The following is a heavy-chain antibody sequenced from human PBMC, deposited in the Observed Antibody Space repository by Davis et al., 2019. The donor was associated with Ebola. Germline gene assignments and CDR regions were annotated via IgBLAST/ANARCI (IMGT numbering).Heavy chain of an antibody. CDR1: GFTFRSYY. Sequence: HTGGSLRLSCAASGFTFRSYYMHWVRQVSGKGLVWVSGIDPDGSRVSYADSVKGRFTISRDSAKDTVYLQMNSLRAEDTAEYYCATLSYGMDVWGQGTTVTVSS. V-gene: IGHV3-74*01. CDR3: ATLSYGMDV. J-gene: IGHJ6*02. CDR2: IDPDGSRV.